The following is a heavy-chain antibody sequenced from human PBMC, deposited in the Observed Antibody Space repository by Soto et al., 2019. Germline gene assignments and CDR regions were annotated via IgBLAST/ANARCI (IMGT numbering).Heavy chain of an antibody. Sequence: QVQLVQSGAEVKKPGSSVKVSCKASGGTFSSYTISWVRQAPGQGLEWMGRIIPTLGIANYAQKFQGRVTITADKSTSTAYMELSSLRSEDTAVYYCARDGGSYGAFDIWGQGTMVTVSS. CDR3: ARDGGSYGAFDI. D-gene: IGHD1-26*01. V-gene: IGHV1-69*08. CDR2: IIPTLGIA. J-gene: IGHJ3*02. CDR1: GGTFSSYT.